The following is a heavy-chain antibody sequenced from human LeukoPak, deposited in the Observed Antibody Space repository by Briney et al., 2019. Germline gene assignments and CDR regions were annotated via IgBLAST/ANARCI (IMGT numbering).Heavy chain of an antibody. D-gene: IGHD4-11*01. V-gene: IGHV1-18*01. Sequence: ASVKVSCKASGYTFTSNGISWVRQAPGQGLEWMGWISAYNGNTKYAQKFQGRVTMTTDTSTSTAYMELRSLRSDDTAVYYCARGATVTTGGAFDIWGQGTMVTVSS. CDR3: ARGATVTTGGAFDI. CDR1: GYTFTSNG. CDR2: ISAYNGNT. J-gene: IGHJ3*02.